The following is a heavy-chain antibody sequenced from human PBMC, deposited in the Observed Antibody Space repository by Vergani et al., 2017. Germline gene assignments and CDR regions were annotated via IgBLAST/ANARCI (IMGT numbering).Heavy chain of an antibody. CDR3: ARGSCLGGSYYKPLFDY. CDR2: IHTSGST. J-gene: IGHJ4*02. D-gene: IGHD2-15*01. V-gene: IGHV4-61*02. CDR1: GGSINSHNYY. Sequence: QVQLQESGPGLVKPSQTLYLTCTVSGGSINSHNYYWSWIRQPAGKGLEWIGRIHTSGSTKYNPSLKSRVTMSEDTSKNQFSLSLTSVTAADTAVYFCARGSCLGGSYYKPLFDYWGQGILVTVSS.